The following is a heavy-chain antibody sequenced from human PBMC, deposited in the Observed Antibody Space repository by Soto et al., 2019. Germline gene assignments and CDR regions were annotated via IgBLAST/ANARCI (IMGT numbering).Heavy chain of an antibody. CDR2: INAGNGNT. V-gene: IGHV1-3*01. J-gene: IGHJ5*02. CDR1: GYTFTSYA. CDR3: ARPVLKWNYDSWFDP. Sequence: ASVKVSCKASGYTFTSYAMHWVRQAPGQRLEWMGWINAGNGNTKYSQKFQGRVTITRDTSASTAYMELSSLRSEDTAVYYCARPVLKWNYDSWFDPWGQGTQVTVSS. D-gene: IGHD1-7*01.